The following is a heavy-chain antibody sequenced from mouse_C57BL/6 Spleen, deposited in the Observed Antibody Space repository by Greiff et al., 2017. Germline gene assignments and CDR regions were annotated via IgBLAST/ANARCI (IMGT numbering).Heavy chain of an antibody. CDR1: GYTFTDYY. J-gene: IGHJ2*01. V-gene: IGHV1-26*01. D-gene: IGHD4-1*01. CDR3: ARPWDFDY. Sequence: VQLQQSGPELVKPGASVKISCKASGYTFTDYYMNWVKQSHGKSLEWIGDINPNNGGTSYNQKFKGKATLTVDKSSSTAYMELRSLTSEDSAVYYCARPWDFDYWGQGTTLTVSS. CDR2: INPNNGGT.